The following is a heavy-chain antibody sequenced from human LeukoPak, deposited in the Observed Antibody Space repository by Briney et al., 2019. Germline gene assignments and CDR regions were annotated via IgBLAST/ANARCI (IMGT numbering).Heavy chain of an antibody. CDR1: GFTFSSYA. CDR2: TSYDGSNK. CDR3: AKDAEVTSITMPGYF. V-gene: IGHV3-30*04. Sequence: PGRSLRLSCAASGFTFSSYAMHWVRQAPGKGLEWVAVTSYDGSNKYYADSVKGRFTTSRDNSKNTLYLQMNSLRAGDTAVFYCAKDAEVTSITMPGYFWGQGTPVTVSS. D-gene: IGHD3-10*01. J-gene: IGHJ4*02.